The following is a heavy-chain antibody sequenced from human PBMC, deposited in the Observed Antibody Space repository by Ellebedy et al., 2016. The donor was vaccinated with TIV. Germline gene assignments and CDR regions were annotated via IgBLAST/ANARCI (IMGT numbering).Heavy chain of an antibody. D-gene: IGHD4-17*01. CDR1: GYRVTAYR. V-gene: IGHV1-18*01. Sequence: ASVKVSCXTSGYRVTAYRIVWVRQAPGQGLEWMGWINTDTGDTNYAQNFQGRLSLSTDTSSRTAFMELRSLRSDDTAVYYCARERDNYGDSAYYIDYWGQGTPVSV. CDR2: INTDTGDT. J-gene: IGHJ4*02. CDR3: ARERDNYGDSAYYIDY.